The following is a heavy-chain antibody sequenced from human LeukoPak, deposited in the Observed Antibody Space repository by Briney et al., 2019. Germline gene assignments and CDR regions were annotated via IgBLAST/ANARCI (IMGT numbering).Heavy chain of an antibody. J-gene: IGHJ4*02. CDR1: GYNFTESW. V-gene: IGHV5-51*01. Sequence: GESLKISCKGSGYNFTESWIGWVRQMPGKGLEWMGIIYPGNSDTRYSPSFQGQVTISADKSISTAYLQWSSLKASDTAVYYCARRAVTAMVLGDFDYWGQGTLVTVSS. D-gene: IGHD5-18*01. CDR3: ARRAVTAMVLGDFDY. CDR2: IYPGNSDT.